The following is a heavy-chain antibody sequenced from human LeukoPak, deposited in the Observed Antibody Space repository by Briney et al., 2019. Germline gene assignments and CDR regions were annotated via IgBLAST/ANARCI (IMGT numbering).Heavy chain of an antibody. CDR2: ISSSSSTI. CDR1: GFTFSSYS. Sequence: PGRSLRLSCAASGFTFSSYSMNWVSQAPGKGLEWVSYISSSSSTIYYADSVKGRFTISRDNAKNSLYLQMNSLRAEDTAVYYCAKADYPHSSGYAFDIWGQGTMVTVSS. V-gene: IGHV3-48*01. J-gene: IGHJ3*02. CDR3: AKADYPHSSGYAFDI. D-gene: IGHD6-19*01.